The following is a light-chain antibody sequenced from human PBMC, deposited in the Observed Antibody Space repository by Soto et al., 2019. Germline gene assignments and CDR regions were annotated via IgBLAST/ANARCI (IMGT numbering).Light chain of an antibody. J-gene: IGLJ1*01. CDR3: SSYTTSSFYV. Sequence: LTQPASVSGSPGQSITISCIGTSSDIGGYNYVSWYQQHPGNAPKLMVFDVSDRPSGVSNRFSGSKSGNTASLTISGLQAEDEADYYCSSYTTSSFYVFGTGTKVTVL. CDR2: DVS. CDR1: SSDIGGYNY. V-gene: IGLV2-14*03.